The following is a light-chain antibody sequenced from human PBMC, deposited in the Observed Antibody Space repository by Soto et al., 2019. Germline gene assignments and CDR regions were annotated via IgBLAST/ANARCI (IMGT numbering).Light chain of an antibody. V-gene: IGLV1-47*01. J-gene: IGLJ2*01. CDR3: AAWDDSLSGVV. Sequence: QSVLTQPLSASGTPGQRVTISCSGSSSNIGSNYVYWYQQLPGTAPKLLIYRNNQRPSGVPDRFSGSKSGTSASLAISGLRSEDEADYYCAAWDDSLSGVVFGGGTQLPS. CDR2: RNN. CDR1: SSNIGSNY.